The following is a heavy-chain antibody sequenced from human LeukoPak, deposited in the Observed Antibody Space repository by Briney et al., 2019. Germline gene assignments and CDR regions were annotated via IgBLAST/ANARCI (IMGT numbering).Heavy chain of an antibody. CDR3: AREGHGDYHI. V-gene: IGHV3-7*01. J-gene: IGHJ3*02. CDR1: RCTFSNHW. D-gene: IGHD4-17*01. CDR2: IKEDGTEK. Sequence: GGSLRLSCVASRCTFSNHWMTWVRQAPGKGRERVANIKEDGTEKYYVDSVKGRFSISRDNAKNSLYLQMNSLRVEDTAMYFCAREGHGDYHIWGQGTMVTVSS.